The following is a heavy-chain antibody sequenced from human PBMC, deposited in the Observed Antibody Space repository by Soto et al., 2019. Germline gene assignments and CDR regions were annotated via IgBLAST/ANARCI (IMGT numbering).Heavy chain of an antibody. CDR1: GFTFSSYA. Sequence: EVQLLESGGGLVQPGGSLRLSCAASGFTFSSYAMSWVRQAPGKGLEWVSIIGVGGGDRYYPESVKGRFTICRDNSRDTLYLEMNRLRDEDTAVYYCARVRFGELVWGQGTLVTVSS. CDR3: ARVRFGELV. D-gene: IGHD3-10*01. J-gene: IGHJ4*02. V-gene: IGHV3-23*01. CDR2: IGVGGGDR.